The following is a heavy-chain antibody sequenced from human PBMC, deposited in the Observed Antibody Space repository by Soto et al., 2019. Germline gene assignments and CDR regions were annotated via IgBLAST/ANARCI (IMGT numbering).Heavy chain of an antibody. J-gene: IGHJ6*02. CDR1: GYSFTSYW. Sequence: PGESLKISCKGSGYSFTSYWLCWVRQMPRKSLVWMGIIYPGDSDTRYSPACQGQVTISADKSISTAYLQWSSLKASDTAMYFCVKVGDAATSSAYYYTMDVWGQGTTVTVSS. V-gene: IGHV5-51*01. D-gene: IGHD2-15*01. CDR3: VKVGDAATSSAYYYTMDV. CDR2: IYPGDSDT.